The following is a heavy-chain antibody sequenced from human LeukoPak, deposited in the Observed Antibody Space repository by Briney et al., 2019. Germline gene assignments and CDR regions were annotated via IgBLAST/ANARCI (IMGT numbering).Heavy chain of an antibody. J-gene: IGHJ5*02. D-gene: IGHD3-10*01. CDR1: GGSFSGYY. V-gene: IGHV4-34*01. CDR3: ARGANYYGSGSYYH. Sequence: PSETLSLTCAVYGGSFSGYYWSWIRQPPGKGLEWIGEINHSGSTNYNPSLKSRVTISVDTSKNQFSLKLSSVTAADTAVYYCARGANYYGSGSYYHWGQGTLVTVSS. CDR2: INHSGST.